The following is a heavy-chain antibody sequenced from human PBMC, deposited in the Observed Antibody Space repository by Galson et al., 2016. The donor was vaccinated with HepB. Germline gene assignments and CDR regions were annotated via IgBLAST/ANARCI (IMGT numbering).Heavy chain of an antibody. CDR2: INTANGNT. Sequence: SVKVSCKASGYSFTTYAVHWVRQAPGQRLEWMGWINTANGNTRYSQNFQGRVTITRDTSASIADMELSSLRSEDTAVYYCARDGEDGAGPPTYDFYFDYWGQGTLVTVSS. CDR1: GYSFTTYA. J-gene: IGHJ4*02. D-gene: IGHD3/OR15-3a*01. CDR3: ARDGEDGAGPPTYDFYFDY. V-gene: IGHV1-3*04.